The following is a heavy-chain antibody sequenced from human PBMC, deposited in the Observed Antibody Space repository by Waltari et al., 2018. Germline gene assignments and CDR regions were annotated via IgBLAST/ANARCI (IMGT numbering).Heavy chain of an antibody. V-gene: IGHV3-48*01. CDR1: GFTFTSFD. D-gene: IGHD1-26*01. CDR2: ISDSATRT. CDR3: ARGPSGMYDF. Sequence: EVQLVESGGGLVKPGGSLRLSGVTSGFTFTSFDMNWVRQAPGKGPEWVAYISDSATRTFYADSVEGRFTISRDNGKSSLFLQMDSLRGDDTAMYYCARGPSGMYDFWGQGTLVTVSS. J-gene: IGHJ4*02.